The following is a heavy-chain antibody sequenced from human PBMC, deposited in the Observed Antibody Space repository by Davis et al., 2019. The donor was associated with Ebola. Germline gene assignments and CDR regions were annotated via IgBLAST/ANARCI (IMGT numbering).Heavy chain of an antibody. CDR1: GGSISSYY. CDR2: IYYSGST. Sequence: SETLSLTCTVSGGSISSYYWSWIRQPPGKGLEWTGYIYYSGSTNYNPSLKSRVTISVDTSKNQFSLKLSSVTAADTAVYYCARVHYDFWSGYYSDNWFDPWGQGTLVTVSS. CDR3: ARVHYDFWSGYYSDNWFDP. J-gene: IGHJ5*02. V-gene: IGHV4-59*01. D-gene: IGHD3-3*01.